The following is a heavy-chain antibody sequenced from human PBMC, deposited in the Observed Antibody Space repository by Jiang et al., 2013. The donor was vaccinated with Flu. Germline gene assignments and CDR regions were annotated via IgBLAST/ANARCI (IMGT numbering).Heavy chain of an antibody. V-gene: IGHV4-34*01. D-gene: IGHD3-3*01. J-gene: IGHJ4*02. Sequence: TISVDTSKNQFSLKLSSVTAADTAVYYCARARDFWSGYDDYWGQGTLVTVSS. CDR3: ARARDFWSGYDDY.